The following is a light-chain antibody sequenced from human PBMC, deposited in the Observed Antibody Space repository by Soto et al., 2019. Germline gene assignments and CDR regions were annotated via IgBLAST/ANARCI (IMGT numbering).Light chain of an antibody. Sequence: EIVLTQSPGTLSLSPGERATLSCRASQSVSSSYLAWYPQRVGQAPRLLIYDVSIRATGVPARFSGTGSETDFNLTISGLQPEDSAVYFCQQYNNWTFSFGQGTRLEIK. V-gene: IGKV3-20*01. CDR3: QQYNNWTFS. CDR1: QSVSSSY. CDR2: DVS. J-gene: IGKJ5*01.